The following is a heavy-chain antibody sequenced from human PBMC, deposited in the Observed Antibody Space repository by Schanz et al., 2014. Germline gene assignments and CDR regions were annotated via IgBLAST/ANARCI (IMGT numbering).Heavy chain of an antibody. CDR2: ISGSGGST. D-gene: IGHD3-10*01. CDR3: ARWFLIRGVMLGS. Sequence: EVQLLESGGGLVQPGGSLRLSCAASGFTFSSYAMSWVRQAPGKGLEWVSAISGSGGSTYYADSVKGRFTISRDNSRDTVYLQMNSLRADDTAMYYCARWFLIRGVMLGSWGQGTLVTVSS. V-gene: IGHV3-23*01. CDR1: GFTFSSYA. J-gene: IGHJ5*02.